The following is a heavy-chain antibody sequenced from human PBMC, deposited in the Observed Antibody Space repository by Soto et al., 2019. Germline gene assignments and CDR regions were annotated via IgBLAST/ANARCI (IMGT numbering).Heavy chain of an antibody. V-gene: IGHV3-43*01. CDR3: AKASARYSSSSGSGDYYYYGMDV. CDR1: GFTFDDYT. Sequence: GGSLRLSCAASGFTFDDYTMHWVRQAPGKGLEWVSLISWDGGSTYYADSVKGRFTISRDNSKNSLYLQMNSLRTEDTALYYCAKASARYSSSSGSGDYYYYGMDVWGQGTTVTVSS. D-gene: IGHD6-6*01. J-gene: IGHJ6*02. CDR2: ISWDGGST.